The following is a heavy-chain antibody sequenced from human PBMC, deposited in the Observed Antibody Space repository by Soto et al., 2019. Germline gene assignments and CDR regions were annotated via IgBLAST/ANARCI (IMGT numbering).Heavy chain of an antibody. V-gene: IGHV4-59*01. J-gene: IGHJ4*02. D-gene: IGHD3-22*01. CDR2: IYYSGST. CDR1: GGSISSYY. Sequence: PSETLSLTCTVSGGSISSYYWSWIRQPPGKGLEWIGYIYYSGSTNYNPSLKSRVTISVDTSKNQFSLKLSSVTAADTAVYYCARGSDYYDSSGYYSPGPRFDYWGQGTLVTVSS. CDR3: ARGSDYYDSSGYYSPGPRFDY.